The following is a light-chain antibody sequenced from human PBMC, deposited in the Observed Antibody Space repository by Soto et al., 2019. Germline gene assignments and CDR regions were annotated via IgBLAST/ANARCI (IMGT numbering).Light chain of an antibody. CDR3: SSHKIVSTRV. J-gene: IGLJ1*01. CDR1: SGDVGGYDY. CDR2: EVT. V-gene: IGLV2-14*01. Sequence: QSVLTQPASVSGSPGQSIAISCTGTSGDVGGYDYVSWYQQHPDKAPKPMIYEVTKRPSWVSNRFSGSKSGNTASLTISGLQPEDEADYYCSSHKIVSTRVFGSGTMVTVL.